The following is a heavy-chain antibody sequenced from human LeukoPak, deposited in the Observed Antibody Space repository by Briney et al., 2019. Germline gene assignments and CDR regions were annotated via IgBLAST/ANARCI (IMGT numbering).Heavy chain of an antibody. J-gene: IGHJ4*02. V-gene: IGHV3-23*01. CDR1: GFTFSSYA. Sequence: GGSLRLSCAASGFTFSSYAMSWVRQAPGKGLNWVSAISSSGGSTYYADSVKGRFTISRDNSKNTLYLQMNSLRAEDTAVHYCAKDKGQLAHYFDYWGQGTLVTVSS. CDR3: AKDKGQLAHYFDY. CDR2: ISSSGGST. D-gene: IGHD6-6*01.